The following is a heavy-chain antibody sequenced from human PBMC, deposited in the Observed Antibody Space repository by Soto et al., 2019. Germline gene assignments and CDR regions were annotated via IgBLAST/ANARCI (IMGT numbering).Heavy chain of an antibody. CDR1: GGTFSSYA. D-gene: IGHD2-21*02. CDR3: ASFGVVTADAFDI. J-gene: IGHJ3*02. CDR2: IIPIFGTA. Sequence: QVQLVQSGAEVKKPGSSVKVSCKASGGTFSSYAISWVRQAPGQGLEWMGGIIPIFGTANYAQKFQGRVTITADESTSTAYXXLSSLXSEDTAVYXXASFGVVTADAFDIWGQGTMVTVSS. V-gene: IGHV1-69*01.